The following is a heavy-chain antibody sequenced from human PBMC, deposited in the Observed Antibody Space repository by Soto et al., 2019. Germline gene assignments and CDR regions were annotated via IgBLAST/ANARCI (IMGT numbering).Heavy chain of an antibody. V-gene: IGHV3-30*18. CDR3: AKDRSSSGYYYYGMDV. J-gene: IGHJ6*02. D-gene: IGHD6-13*01. Sequence: GGSLRLSCAASGFTFSSYGMHWVRQAPGKGLEWVAVISYDGSNKYYADSVKGRFTISRDNSKNTLYLQMNSLRAEDTAVYYCAKDRSSSGYYYYGMDVWGQGTTVTVSS. CDR2: ISYDGSNK. CDR1: GFTFSSYG.